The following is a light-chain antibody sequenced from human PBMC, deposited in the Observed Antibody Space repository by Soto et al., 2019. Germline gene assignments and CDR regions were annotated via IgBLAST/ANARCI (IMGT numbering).Light chain of an antibody. V-gene: IGKV3D-15*01. CDR2: GAS. J-gene: IGKJ4*01. CDR1: QSVSSN. Sequence: EIVMTQSPATLSVSPGERATLSCRASQSVSSNLAWYQQKVGQTPRLLIHGASTRTTGIAARFSGSGSGTEFTLTISGLQSEDFATYYCQQYNNWPVTFGGGTKVDIK. CDR3: QQYNNWPVT.